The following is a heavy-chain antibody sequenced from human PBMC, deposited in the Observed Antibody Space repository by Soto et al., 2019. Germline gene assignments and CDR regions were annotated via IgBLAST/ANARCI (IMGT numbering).Heavy chain of an antibody. D-gene: IGHD1-20*01. CDR2: IFSNDEK. CDR3: ARAPRGRNWNDVWFDP. CDR1: GFSLSNARMG. J-gene: IGHJ5*02. V-gene: IGHV2-26*01. Sequence: QVTLKESGPVLVKPTETLTLTCTVSGFSLSNARMGVSWIRQPPGKALEWLAHIFSNDEKSYTTSLKSRLTTSKDTSKSQVVLTMTNMDPVDTATYCCARAPRGRNWNDVWFDPWLQGTLVTLSS.